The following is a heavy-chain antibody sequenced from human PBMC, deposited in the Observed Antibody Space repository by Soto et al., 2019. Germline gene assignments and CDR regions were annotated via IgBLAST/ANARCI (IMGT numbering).Heavy chain of an antibody. CDR1: GFTFDDYA. CDR2: ISWNSGSI. D-gene: IGHD6-6*01. CDR3: AKDTQDSSSFD. J-gene: IGHJ4*02. Sequence: GGSLRLSCAASGFTFDDYAMHWVRQAPGKGLEWVSGISWNSGSIAYADSVKGRFTISRDNAKNSLYLQMNSLRAEDTALYYCAKDTQDSSSFDWGQGTLVTVSS. V-gene: IGHV3-9*01.